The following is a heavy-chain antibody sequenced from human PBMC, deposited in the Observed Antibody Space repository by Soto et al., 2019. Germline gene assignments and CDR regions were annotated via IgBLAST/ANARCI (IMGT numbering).Heavy chain of an antibody. J-gene: IGHJ6*02. CDR3: ARDLGHYETDGIAYYYVMDV. Sequence: SETLSLTCTVSGDSNSSYYWSWIRQSPGKGREWIGYISYSGSTTYNPSLKSRVTISLHTSNHQSSLKLGSVTAADTAVYYCARDLGHYETDGIAYYYVMDVWRQGTXVTASS. CDR2: ISYSGST. D-gene: IGHD4-17*01. V-gene: IGHV4-59*01. CDR1: GDSNSSYY.